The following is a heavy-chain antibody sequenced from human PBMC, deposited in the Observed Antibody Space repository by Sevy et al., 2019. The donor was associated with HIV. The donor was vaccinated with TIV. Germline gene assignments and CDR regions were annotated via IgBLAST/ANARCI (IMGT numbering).Heavy chain of an antibody. CDR3: ARLSGYSSSWSYFDY. D-gene: IGHD6-13*01. J-gene: IGHJ4*02. Sequence: HTGGSLRLSCAASGFTFSSYSMNWVRQAPGKGLEWVSYISSSTIYYADSVKGRFTISRDNAKNSLYLQMNSLRAEDTAVYYCARLSGYSSSWSYFDYWGQGTLVTVSS. CDR2: ISSSTI. V-gene: IGHV3-48*01. CDR1: GFTFSSYS.